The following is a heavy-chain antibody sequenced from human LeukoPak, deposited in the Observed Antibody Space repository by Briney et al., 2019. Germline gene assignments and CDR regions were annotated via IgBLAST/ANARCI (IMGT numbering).Heavy chain of an antibody. V-gene: IGHV3-30*18. CDR3: AKDLFIAVAGTDFDP. CDR1: GFTFSSYG. Sequence: GGSLRLSCAASGFTFSSYGMHWVRQAPGKGLEWVAVISYDGSNKYYADSVKGRFTISRDNSKNTLYLQMNSLRAEDTAVYYCAKDLFIAVAGTDFDPWGQGTLVTVSS. J-gene: IGHJ5*02. D-gene: IGHD6-19*01. CDR2: ISYDGSNK.